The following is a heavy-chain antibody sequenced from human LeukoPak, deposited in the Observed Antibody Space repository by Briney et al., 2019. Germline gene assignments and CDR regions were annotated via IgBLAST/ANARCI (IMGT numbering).Heavy chain of an antibody. V-gene: IGHV3-30*02. CDR2: IRYDGSNK. CDR3: ARDRHVGATGAFDI. CDR1: GFTFSSYG. D-gene: IGHD1-26*01. J-gene: IGHJ3*02. Sequence: PGGSLRLSCAASGFTFSSYGMHWVRQAPGKGLEWVAFIRYDGSNKYYADSVKGRFTISRDNSKNTLYLQMNSLRAEDTAVYYCARDRHVGATGAFDIWGQGTMVTVSS.